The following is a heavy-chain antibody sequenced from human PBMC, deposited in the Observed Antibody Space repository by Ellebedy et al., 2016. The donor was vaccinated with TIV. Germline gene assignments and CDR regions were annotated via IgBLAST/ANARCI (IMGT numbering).Heavy chain of an antibody. CDR3: ARGGPHDY. D-gene: IGHD3-16*01. V-gene: IGHV3-48*04. CDR1: GFTFSDYS. CDR2: IVTSTSTT. J-gene: IGHJ4*02. Sequence: GGSLRLSXAASGFTFSDYSINWVRQAPGKGLEWISYIVTSTSTTYYADSVEGRFTVSGDNAKNSVYLQMNRLRADDTAVYYCARGGPHDYWGQGTLVTVSS.